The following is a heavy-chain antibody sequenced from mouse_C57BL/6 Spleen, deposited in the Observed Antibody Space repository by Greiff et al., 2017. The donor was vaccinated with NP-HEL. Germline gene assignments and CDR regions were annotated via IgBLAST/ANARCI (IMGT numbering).Heavy chain of an antibody. V-gene: IGHV1-82*01. CDR2: IYPGDGDT. J-gene: IGHJ4*01. CDR3: ARTGTTVDAMDY. CDR1: GYAFSSSW. Sequence: VKLQESGPELVKPGASVKISCKASGYAFSSSWMNWVKQRPGKGLEWIGRIYPGDGDTNYNGKFKGKATLTADKSSSTAYMQLSSLTSEDSAVYFCARTGTTVDAMDYWGQGTSVTVSS. D-gene: IGHD1-1*01.